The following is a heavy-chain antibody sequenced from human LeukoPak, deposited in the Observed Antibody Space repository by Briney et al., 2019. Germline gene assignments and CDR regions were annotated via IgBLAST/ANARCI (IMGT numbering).Heavy chain of an antibody. D-gene: IGHD3-22*01. CDR1: GYTFTSYG. J-gene: IGHJ4*02. CDR3: ARDYYDSSGYTTMSPDFDC. Sequence: ASVKVSCKASGYTFTSYGISWVRQAPGQGLEWMGWISAYNGNTNYAQKLQGRVTMTTDTSTSTAYMELRSLRSDDTAVYYCARDYYDSSGYTTMSPDFDCWGQGTLVTVSS. V-gene: IGHV1-18*01. CDR2: ISAYNGNT.